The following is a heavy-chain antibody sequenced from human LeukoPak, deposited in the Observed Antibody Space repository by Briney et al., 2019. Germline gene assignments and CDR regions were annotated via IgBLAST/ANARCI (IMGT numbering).Heavy chain of an antibody. CDR1: GFTFSGSA. V-gene: IGHV3-73*01. D-gene: IGHD5-12*01. CDR3: TRPGGGSDLDV. Sequence: GGSLRLSCAASGFTFSGSAMHWVRQASGKGLEWVGRIRSKANSYATAYAASVKGRFTISRDDSKNTAYLQMNSLKTEDTAVYYYTRPGGGSDLDVWGKETTVTVSS. J-gene: IGHJ6*04. CDR2: IRSKANSYAT.